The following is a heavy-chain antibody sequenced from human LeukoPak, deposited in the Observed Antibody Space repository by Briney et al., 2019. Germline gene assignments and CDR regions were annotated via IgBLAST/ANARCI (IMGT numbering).Heavy chain of an antibody. CDR2: ISSSSIYI. CDR1: GFTFNNAW. CDR3: ASEASNYYGSGSYYNFDY. D-gene: IGHD3-10*01. Sequence: GGPLRLSCAASGFTFNNAWMSWVRQAPGKGLEWVSSISSSSIYIYYADSVKGRFTISRDNAKNSLYLQMNSLRAEDTAVYYCASEASNYYGSGSYYNFDYWGQGTLVTVSS. V-gene: IGHV3-21*01. J-gene: IGHJ4*02.